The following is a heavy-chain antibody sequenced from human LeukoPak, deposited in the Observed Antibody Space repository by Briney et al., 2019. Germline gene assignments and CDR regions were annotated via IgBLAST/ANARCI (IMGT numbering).Heavy chain of an antibody. CDR1: GGSISSSTYF. CDR3: ARLVGIAAHHFDY. Sequence: SETLSLTCTVSGGSISSSTYFWGWIRQPPGKGLEWIATIYYSGSTYYNPSLKSRVTISVGTSKNHFSLKLSSVTAADTAVYYCARLVGIAAHHFDYWGQGTLVTVSS. V-gene: IGHV4-39*02. J-gene: IGHJ4*02. D-gene: IGHD6-25*01. CDR2: IYYSGST.